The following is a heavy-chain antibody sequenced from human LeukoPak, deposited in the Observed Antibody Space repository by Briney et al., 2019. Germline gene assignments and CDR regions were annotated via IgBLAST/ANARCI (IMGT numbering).Heavy chain of an antibody. D-gene: IGHD3-16*01. J-gene: IGHJ4*02. V-gene: IGHV3-48*03. CDR2: ISSSGSAI. CDR3: ARMGYDDAWGSPESPIDF. CDR1: GFTFINHE. Sequence: PGGSLRLSCAASGFTFINHEMNWVRQAPGKGLEWISHISSSGSAIHYADSVEGRFTMSRDNTKNSLYLQMNSLRGDDTAVYYCARMGYDDAWGSPESPIDFWGQGTLVIVSS.